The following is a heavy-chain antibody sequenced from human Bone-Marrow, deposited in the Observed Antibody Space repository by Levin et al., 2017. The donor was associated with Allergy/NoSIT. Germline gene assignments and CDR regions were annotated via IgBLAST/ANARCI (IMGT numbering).Heavy chain of an antibody. D-gene: IGHD4-17*01. Sequence: PGGSLRHSCAASGFNFRTFSMHWVRQAPGKGLEWVAVVSYDGSHKFHADSVKGRFTISRDNFRSTLYLQMNSLTPDDTATYYCARDPADYGSYGYGMDVWGQGTSVTVSS. CDR3: ARDPADYGSYGYGMDV. CDR2: VSYDGSHK. CDR1: GFNFRTFS. V-gene: IGHV3-30*04. J-gene: IGHJ6*02.